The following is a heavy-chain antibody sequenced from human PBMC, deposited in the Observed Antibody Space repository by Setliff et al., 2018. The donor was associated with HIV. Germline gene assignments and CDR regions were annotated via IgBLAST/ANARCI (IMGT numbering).Heavy chain of an antibody. CDR3: AKGPNFEDAFDI. J-gene: IGHJ3*02. D-gene: IGHD2-8*01. Sequence: SVKVSCKASGSTFSNYAFSWVRQAPGQGLEWMGGLIPIVDITKSTQKFRDRVTFTADESTKTAQMELSGLTFEDTAVYYGAKGPNFEDAFDIWGQGTVVTVSS. V-gene: IGHV1-69*10. CDR2: LIPIVDIT. CDR1: GSTFSNYA.